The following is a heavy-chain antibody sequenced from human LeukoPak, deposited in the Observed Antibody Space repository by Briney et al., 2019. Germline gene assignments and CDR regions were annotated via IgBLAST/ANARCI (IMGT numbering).Heavy chain of an antibody. Sequence: GGSLRLSCAASGFTFSSYGMSWVRQAPGKGLEWVSAISGSGGSTYYADSVKGRFTISRDNSKNTLYLQMNSLRAEDTAVYYRAKDRYLGLEYYFDYWGQGTLVTVSS. CDR3: AKDRYLGLEYYFDY. CDR2: ISGSGGST. V-gene: IGHV3-23*01. J-gene: IGHJ4*02. CDR1: GFTFSSYG. D-gene: IGHD2-2*02.